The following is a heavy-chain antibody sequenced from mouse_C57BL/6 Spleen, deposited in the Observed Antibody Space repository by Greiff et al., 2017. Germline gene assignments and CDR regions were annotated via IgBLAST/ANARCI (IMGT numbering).Heavy chain of an antibody. CDR2: ISDGGSYT. CDR1: GFTFSSYA. J-gene: IGHJ2*01. D-gene: IGHD2-4*01. CDR3: ARDSLNNDYGDYFDY. V-gene: IGHV5-4*01. Sequence: EVKLVESGGGLVKPGGSLKLSCAASGFTFSSYAMSWVRQTPEKRLEWVATISDGGSYTYYPDNVKGRFTISRDNAKNNLYLQMSHLKSEDTAMYYCARDSLNNDYGDYFDYWGQGTTLTVSS.